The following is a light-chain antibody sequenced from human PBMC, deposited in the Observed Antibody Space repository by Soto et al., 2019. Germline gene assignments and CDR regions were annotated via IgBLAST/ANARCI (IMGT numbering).Light chain of an antibody. Sequence: QPVLTQPPSVSGAPGQRVTISCTGSSSNIGARYDVHWYQQLPGTAPKLLIYGNSNRPSGVPDRFSGSKSGTSASLAITGLQAEDEADYYCQSYDSSLNAVVFGGGTQLTVL. V-gene: IGLV1-40*01. CDR3: QSYDSSLNAVV. CDR1: SSNIGARYD. CDR2: GNS. J-gene: IGLJ2*01.